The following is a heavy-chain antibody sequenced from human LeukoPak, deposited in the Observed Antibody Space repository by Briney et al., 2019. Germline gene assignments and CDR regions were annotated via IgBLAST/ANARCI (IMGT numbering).Heavy chain of an antibody. D-gene: IGHD6-19*01. V-gene: IGHV3-21*01. CDR1: GFTFSSYS. J-gene: IGHJ4*02. CDR3: ARDLIAVVDY. Sequence: GGSLRLSCAASGFTFSSYSMNWVRQAPGKGLEWVSSISSSSSYIYYADSVKGRFTISRDNAKNSLYLQMNSLRAEDAAVYYCARDLIAVVDYWGQGTLVTVSS. CDR2: ISSSSSYI.